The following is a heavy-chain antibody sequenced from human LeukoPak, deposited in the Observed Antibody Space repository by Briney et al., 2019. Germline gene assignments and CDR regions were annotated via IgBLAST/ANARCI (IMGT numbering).Heavy chain of an antibody. J-gene: IGHJ4*02. CDR3: ARVSIGSYHFDY. V-gene: IGHV3-74*01. Sequence: PGGSLRLSCAASGFTFSSYWMHWVRQAPGKGLVWVSRINPDGSTTTYADSVRGRFTISRDNAKNTLYLQMNSLRAEDTAVYCARVSIGSYHFDYWGQGTLVTVSS. D-gene: IGHD3-22*01. CDR1: GFTFSSYW. CDR2: INPDGSTT.